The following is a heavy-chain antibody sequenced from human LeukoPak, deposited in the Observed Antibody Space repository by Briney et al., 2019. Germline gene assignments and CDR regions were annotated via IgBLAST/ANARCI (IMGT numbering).Heavy chain of an antibody. CDR1: GGSISSGSYY. V-gene: IGHV4-61*02. CDR2: IYTSGST. D-gene: IGHD2-2*01. Sequence: PSQTLSLTCTVSGGSISSGSYYWSWIRQPAGKGLEWIGRIYTSGSTNYNPSLKSRVTISVDTSKNQFSLKLGSVTAADTAVYYCARVTYHLLSFDYWGQGTLVTVSS. J-gene: IGHJ4*02. CDR3: ARVTYHLLSFDY.